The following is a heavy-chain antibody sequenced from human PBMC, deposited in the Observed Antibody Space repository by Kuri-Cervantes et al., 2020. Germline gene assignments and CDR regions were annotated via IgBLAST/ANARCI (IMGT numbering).Heavy chain of an antibody. CDR3: AKGPLDYGDYSTTFDY. J-gene: IGHJ4*02. V-gene: IGHV3-23*01. CDR1: GFTFSSYA. CDR2: ISGSGGST. Sequence: ETLSLTCAASGFTFSSYAMSWVRQAPGKGLEWVSAISGSGGSTYYADSVKGRFTISRDNSKNTLYLQMNSLRAEDTAVYYCAKGPLDYGDYSTTFDYWGQGTLVTVSS. D-gene: IGHD4-17*01.